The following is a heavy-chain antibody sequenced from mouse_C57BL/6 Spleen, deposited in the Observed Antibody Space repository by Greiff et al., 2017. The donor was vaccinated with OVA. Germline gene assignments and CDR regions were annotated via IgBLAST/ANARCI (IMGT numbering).Heavy chain of an antibody. D-gene: IGHD2-10*02. V-gene: IGHV3-1*01. CDR2: ISYSGSP. CDR3: ARGLDQGFDY. CDR1: GYSITSGYD. J-gene: IGHJ2*01. Sequence: EVKLVESGPGMVKPSQSLSLTCTVTGYSITSGYDWHWIRHFPGNKLEWMGYISYSGSPNYNPSLKSLSYITHDTSKNHFYLKLNSVTTEDTATCYCARGLDQGFDYWGQGTTLTVSS.